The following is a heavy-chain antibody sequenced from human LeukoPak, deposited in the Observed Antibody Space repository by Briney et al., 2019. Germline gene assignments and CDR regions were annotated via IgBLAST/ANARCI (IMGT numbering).Heavy chain of an antibody. V-gene: IGHV3-49*04. J-gene: IGHJ6*03. CDR3: TRAGDGYNYYYYYYMDV. D-gene: IGHD5-24*01. Sequence: GGSLRLSCTASGFTFGDYAMSWVRLAPGKGLEWVGFIRSKAYGGTTEYAASVKGRFTISRDDYKSIAYLQMNSLKTEDTAVYYCTRAGDGYNYYYYYYMDVWGKGTTVSISS. CDR2: IRSKAYGGTT. CDR1: GFTFGDYA.